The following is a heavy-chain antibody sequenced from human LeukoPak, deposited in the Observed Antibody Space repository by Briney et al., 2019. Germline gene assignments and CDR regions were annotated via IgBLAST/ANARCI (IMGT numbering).Heavy chain of an antibody. Sequence: ASVKVSCKASGYTFTGYYMHWVRQAPGQGLEWMVWINPNSGGTNYAQKFQGRVTMTRDTSISTAYMELSRLRSDDTAVYYCATSHCSGGSCYSFWWFDPWGQGTLVTVSS. D-gene: IGHD2-15*01. CDR1: GYTFTGYY. J-gene: IGHJ5*02. CDR2: INPNSGGT. V-gene: IGHV1-2*02. CDR3: ATSHCSGGSCYSFWWFDP.